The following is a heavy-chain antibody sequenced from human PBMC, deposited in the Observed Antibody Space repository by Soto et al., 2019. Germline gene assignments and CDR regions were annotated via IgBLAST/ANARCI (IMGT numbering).Heavy chain of an antibody. CDR1: GFTFSSYS. J-gene: IGHJ6*02. V-gene: IGHV3-21*01. Sequence: GGALRLSCAASGFTFSSYSMNWVRQAPGKGLERVSSISSSSSYIYYADSVKGRFTISRDNAKNSLYLQMNSLRAEDTAVYYCARDYDILTGYSLGYYGMDVWGQGTTVTVSS. D-gene: IGHD3-9*01. CDR3: ARDYDILTGYSLGYYGMDV. CDR2: ISSSSSYI.